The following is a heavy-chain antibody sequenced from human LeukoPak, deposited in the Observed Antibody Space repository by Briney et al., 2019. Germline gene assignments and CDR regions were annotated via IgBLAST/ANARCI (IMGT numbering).Heavy chain of an antibody. D-gene: IGHD3-22*01. Sequence: PSETLSLTCIVSGGSISHYYWCWIRQPPGKGLEWIGYIYYSGNTNYNPSLRSRVSMSVDTSKEQFSLKLSSVPATDTAVYYCARKDNSGKGPHFYDLWGQGTLVTVSS. CDR2: IYYSGNT. V-gene: IGHV4-59*01. CDR1: GGSISHYY. CDR3: ARKDNSGKGPHFYDL. J-gene: IGHJ5*02.